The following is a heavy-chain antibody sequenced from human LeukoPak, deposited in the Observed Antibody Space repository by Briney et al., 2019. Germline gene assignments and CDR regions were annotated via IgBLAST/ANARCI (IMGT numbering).Heavy chain of an antibody. J-gene: IGHJ4*02. CDR3: GGQGYTASHYFLDF. CDR2: IYTTGAT. Sequence: SETLSLTCTVSSGSISTYYWGWVRQPPGKGLEWIGRIYTTGATQYNPSLKSRVTMSVDASTNQFSLNLRSVSAADTAVYYCGGQGYTASHYFLDFWSQGTLVAVS. V-gene: IGHV4-4*07. CDR1: SGSISTYY. D-gene: IGHD2-2*02.